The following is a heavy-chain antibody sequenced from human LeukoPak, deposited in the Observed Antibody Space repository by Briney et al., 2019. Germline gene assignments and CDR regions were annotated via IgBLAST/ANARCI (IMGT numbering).Heavy chain of an antibody. CDR3: AKTKELLAGIFDY. D-gene: IGHD1-7*01. Sequence: GGSLRLSCVGSGFSISDSWMTWVRQVPGKGLEWVANIRRDGSVKNYVDSVKGRFTMSRDNAKNSLYLQMNDLRAEDTAIYYCAKTKELLAGIFDYWGQGTLVTVSS. V-gene: IGHV3-7*01. CDR1: GFSISDSW. CDR2: IRRDGSVK. J-gene: IGHJ4*02.